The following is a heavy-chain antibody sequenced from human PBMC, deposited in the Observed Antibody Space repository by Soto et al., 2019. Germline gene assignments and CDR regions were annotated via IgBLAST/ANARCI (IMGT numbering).Heavy chain of an antibody. CDR3: ARGDHGPRRFYFDT. J-gene: IGHJ4*02. Sequence: PSETLSLTCTVSGGSVNSGGYYWSWIRHPPGKGLEWIGFIFYNGGTSYNPSLGSRVTISADTSKTLFSLNLNFVTAADTAVYYCARGDHGPRRFYFDTWGQGTMVTVYS. D-gene: IGHD2-8*01. CDR2: IFYNGGT. V-gene: IGHV4-61*03. CDR1: GGSVNSGGYY.